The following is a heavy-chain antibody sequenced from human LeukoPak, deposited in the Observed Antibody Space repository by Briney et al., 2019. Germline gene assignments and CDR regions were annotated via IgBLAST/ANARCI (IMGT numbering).Heavy chain of an antibody. CDR3: ARGVYIAAAQYAY. Sequence: SETLSLTCTVSGGAISSYYWNWIRQHPGKGLECIGYIYYSGSTYYNPSLKSRVTISVDTSKNQFSLKLSSVTAADTAVYYCARGVYIAAAQYAYWGQGTLVTVSS. J-gene: IGHJ4*02. CDR1: GGAISSYY. CDR2: IYYSGST. D-gene: IGHD6-13*01. V-gene: IGHV4-59*12.